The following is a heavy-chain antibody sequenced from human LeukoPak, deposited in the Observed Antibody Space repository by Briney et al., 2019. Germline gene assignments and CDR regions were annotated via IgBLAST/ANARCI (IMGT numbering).Heavy chain of an antibody. J-gene: IGHJ5*02. CDR1: GVSISSGGNY. CDR3: ARGGLTVTTGFDP. CDR2: INHSGST. V-gene: IGHV4-39*07. Sequence: SETLSLTCSVSGVSISSGGNYWGWIRRPLGKGLEWIGGINHSGSTNYNPSLKSRVTISVDTSKNQFSLKLSSVTAADTAVYYCARGGLTVTTGFDPWGQGTLVTVSS. D-gene: IGHD4-17*01.